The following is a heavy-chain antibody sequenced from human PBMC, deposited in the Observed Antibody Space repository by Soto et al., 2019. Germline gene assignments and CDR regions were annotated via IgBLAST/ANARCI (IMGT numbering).Heavy chain of an antibody. J-gene: IGHJ6*03. CDR2: IYYSGST. CDR1: GGSISSYY. D-gene: IGHD5-12*01. Sequence: SETLSLTCTVSGGSISSYYWSWIRQPPRKGLEWIGYIYYSGSTNYNPSLKSRVTISVDTSKNQFSLKLSSVTAADTAVYYCASLSGYDRYYYYYYMDVWGKGTTVTVSS. V-gene: IGHV4-59*08. CDR3: ASLSGYDRYYYYYYMDV.